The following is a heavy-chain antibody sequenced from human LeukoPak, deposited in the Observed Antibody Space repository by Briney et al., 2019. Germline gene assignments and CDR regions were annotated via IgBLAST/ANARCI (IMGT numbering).Heavy chain of an antibody. CDR2: IYYSGST. CDR3: ARLTGYSSESWFDP. D-gene: IGHD3-9*01. CDR1: GGSISSYY. V-gene: IGHV4-59*01. J-gene: IGHJ5*02. Sequence: KSSETLSLTCTVSGGSISSYYWSWIRQPPGKGLEWIGYIYYSGSTNYNPSLKSRVTISVDTSKNQFSLKLRSVTAADTAVYYCARLTGYSSESWFDPWGQGTLVIVSS.